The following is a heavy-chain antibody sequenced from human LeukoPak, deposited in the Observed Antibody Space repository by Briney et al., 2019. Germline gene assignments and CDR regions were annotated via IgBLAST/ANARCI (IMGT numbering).Heavy chain of an antibody. CDR1: GGSISSGGYY. J-gene: IGHJ3*02. Sequence: SETLSLTCTVSGGSISSGGYYWSWIRQHPGKGLEWIGYIYYSGSTYYNPSLKSRVTISVDKSKNQFSLKLSSVTAADTAVYYCARARYSGYSGYYYDSSGYYHDAFDIWGQGTMVTVSS. D-gene: IGHD3-22*01. CDR2: IYYSGST. CDR3: ARARYSGYSGYYYDSSGYYHDAFDI. V-gene: IGHV4-31*03.